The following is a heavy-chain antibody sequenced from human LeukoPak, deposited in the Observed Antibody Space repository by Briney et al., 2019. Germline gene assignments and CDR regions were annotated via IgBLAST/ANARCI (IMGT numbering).Heavy chain of an antibody. CDR3: ARGTNSSSWYAIFDY. CDR1: GGSFSGYY. D-gene: IGHD6-13*01. V-gene: IGHV4-34*01. Sequence: PSETLSLTCAVYGGSFSGYYWSWIRQPPGKGLEWIGEINHSGSTNYNPSLKSRVTISVDTSKNQFSLKLSSVTAADTAVYYCARGTNSSSWYAIFDYWGQGTLVTVSS. J-gene: IGHJ4*02. CDR2: INHSGST.